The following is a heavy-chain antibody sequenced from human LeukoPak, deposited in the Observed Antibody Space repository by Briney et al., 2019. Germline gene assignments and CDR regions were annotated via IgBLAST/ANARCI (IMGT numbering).Heavy chain of an antibody. CDR2: ISSSSSTI. J-gene: IGHJ4*02. Sequence: GGSLRLSCAASGFTFSSYSMNWVRQAPGKGLEWVSYISSSSSTIYYADSVKGRFTISRDNSKNTLYLQMNSLRAEDTAVYYCARGAYSSGWAYFDHWGQGTLVTVSS. CDR1: GFTFSSYS. V-gene: IGHV3-48*01. CDR3: ARGAYSSGWAYFDH. D-gene: IGHD6-19*01.